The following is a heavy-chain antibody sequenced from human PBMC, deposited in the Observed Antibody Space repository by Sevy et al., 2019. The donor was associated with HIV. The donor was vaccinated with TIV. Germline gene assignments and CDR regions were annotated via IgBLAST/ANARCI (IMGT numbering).Heavy chain of an antibody. J-gene: IGHJ6*02. CDR1: GGSISSYY. V-gene: IGHV4-59*01. D-gene: IGHD3-10*01. CDR3: ARVARSGGYYYYGMDV. CDR2: IYYSGST. Sequence: SETLSLTCTVSGGSISSYYWSWIRPPPGKGLEWIGYIYYSGSTNHNPSLKSRVTMSVDTSKNQCSLKLSSVTAADTAVYYCARVARSGGYYYYGMDVWGQGTTVTVSS.